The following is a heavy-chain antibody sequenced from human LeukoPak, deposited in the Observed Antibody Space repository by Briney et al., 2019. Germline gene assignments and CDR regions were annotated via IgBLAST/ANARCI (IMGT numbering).Heavy chain of an antibody. CDR3: VKLFTYYYGSGSFPDY. V-gene: IGHV3-64D*06. D-gene: IGHD3-10*01. CDR2: ISINGGST. J-gene: IGHJ4*02. CDR1: GFTFSSYA. Sequence: PGGSLRLSCSASGFTFSSYAMYWVRQAPGKGLEYVSAISINGGSTYYADSVKGRFTISRDNSKNTLYLQMSSLGPEDTAVFYCVKLFTYYYGSGSFPDYWGQGTLVTVSS.